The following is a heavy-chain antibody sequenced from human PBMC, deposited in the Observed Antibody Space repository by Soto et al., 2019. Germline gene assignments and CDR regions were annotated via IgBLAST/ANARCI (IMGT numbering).Heavy chain of an antibody. CDR1: GFTFSSRW. J-gene: IGHJ4*02. CDR2: IRHDGADS. V-gene: IGHV3-74*01. D-gene: IGHD3-10*01. Sequence: EVQLVESGGGSAQPGGSLRLSCAASGFTFSSRWMHWVRQDPGKGLQWVSRIRHDGADSNYADFVGGRFTISSDSAKNTLYLQMNGVRAEDTAVDFCAADLVAGSGSLGHWGQGTLVTFSS. CDR3: AADLVAGSGSLGH.